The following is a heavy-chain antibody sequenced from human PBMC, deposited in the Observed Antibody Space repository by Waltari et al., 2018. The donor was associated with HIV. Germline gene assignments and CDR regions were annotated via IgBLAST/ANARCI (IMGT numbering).Heavy chain of an antibody. CDR2: IKQDESEK. J-gene: IGHJ2*01. CDR1: GFPFSSYW. CDR3: ARVRVGATYWYFDL. D-gene: IGHD1-26*01. V-gene: IGHV3-7*01. Sequence: EVQLVESGGGLVQPGGSLSLSCAASGFPFSSYWMRWVRQAPGKGLEWVANIKQDESEKYYVDSVKGRFTISRDNAKNSLYLQMNSLRAEDTAVYYCARVRVGATYWYFDLWGRGTLVTVSS.